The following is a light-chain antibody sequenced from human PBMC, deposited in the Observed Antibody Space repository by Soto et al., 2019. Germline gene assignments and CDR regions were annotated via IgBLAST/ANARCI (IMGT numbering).Light chain of an antibody. CDR3: SSYTSSSTLVV. CDR1: SSDVGGYNY. Sequence: QSALTQPASVSGSPGQSITISCTGTSSDVGGYNYVSWYQQHPGKAPKLMIYDVSNRPSGVSNRFSGSKSRNTASLTISGLQAEDEADYYCSSYTSSSTLVVFGEGTKLTVL. J-gene: IGLJ2*01. V-gene: IGLV2-14*01. CDR2: DVS.